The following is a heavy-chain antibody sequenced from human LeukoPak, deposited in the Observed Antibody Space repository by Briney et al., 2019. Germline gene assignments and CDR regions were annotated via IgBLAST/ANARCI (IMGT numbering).Heavy chain of an antibody. CDR3: VRVGLDSSDYTNWFDT. Sequence: GGSLRLSCAASGFTFSSYWMHWVRQAPGKGLVWVSRIYSDGRSTSYADSGKGRFTISRDNAKNTLYLQMNGLRAEDTAVYYSVRVGLDSSDYTNWFDTWGQGTLVTVSS. CDR1: GFTFSSYW. V-gene: IGHV3-74*01. J-gene: IGHJ5*02. D-gene: IGHD3-22*01. CDR2: IYSDGRST.